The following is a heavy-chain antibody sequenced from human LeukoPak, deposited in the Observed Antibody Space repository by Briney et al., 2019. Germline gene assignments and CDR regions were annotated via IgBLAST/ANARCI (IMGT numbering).Heavy chain of an antibody. J-gene: IGHJ4*02. CDR1: GFTFSNAW. V-gene: IGHV3-15*01. CDR2: IKSKTDGGTT. D-gene: IGHD7-27*01. Sequence: PGGSLRLSCAASGFTFSNAWMSWVRQAPGEGLEWVGGIKSKTDGGTTDYAAPVKGRFTISRDDSKNTLYLQMNSLKTEDTAVYYCTTESTGDVWGQGTLVTVS. CDR3: TTESTGDV.